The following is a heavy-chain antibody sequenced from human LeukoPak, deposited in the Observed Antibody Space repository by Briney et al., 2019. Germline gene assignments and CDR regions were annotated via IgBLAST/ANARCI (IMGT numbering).Heavy chain of an antibody. CDR1: GFTFSRYW. V-gene: IGHV3-7*01. CDR2: IKQDGSKT. J-gene: IGHJ3*02. CDR3: ASDPPWENDAFDI. Sequence: GGSLRLSCAASGFTFSRYWMTWVRQAPGKGLEWVANIKQDGSKTYYVDSVKGRFTISRDNAKKSLYLQMNSLRVEDTAVYYCASDPPWENDAFDIWGQGTMVTVSS. D-gene: IGHD1-26*01.